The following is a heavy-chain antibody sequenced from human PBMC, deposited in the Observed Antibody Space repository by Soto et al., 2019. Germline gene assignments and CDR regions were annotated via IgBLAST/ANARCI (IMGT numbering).Heavy chain of an antibody. CDR2: IYYSGST. Sequence: NPSETLSLTCTVSGGSVSSGSYYWSWIRQPPGKGLEWIGYIYYSGSTNYNPSLKSRVTISVDTSKNQFSLKLSSVTAADTAVHYCARGTDYYDSSGSIDYWGQGTLVTVSS. J-gene: IGHJ4*02. CDR1: GGSVSSGSYY. CDR3: ARGTDYYDSSGSIDY. V-gene: IGHV4-61*01. D-gene: IGHD3-22*01.